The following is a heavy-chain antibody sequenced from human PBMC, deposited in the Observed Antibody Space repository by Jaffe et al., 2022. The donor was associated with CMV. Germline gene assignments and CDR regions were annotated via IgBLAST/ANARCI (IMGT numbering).Heavy chain of an antibody. J-gene: IGHJ4*02. Sequence: QVQLQESGPGLVKPSETLSLTCTVSGGSISSYYWSWIRQPPGKGLEWIGYIYYSGSTNYNPSLKSRVTISVDTSKNQFSLKLSSVTAADTAVYYCARGAWHLMATIEGFLGFFDYWGQGTLVTVSS. CDR1: GGSISSYY. CDR3: ARGAWHLMATIEGFLGFFDY. V-gene: IGHV4-59*01. CDR2: IYYSGST. D-gene: IGHD5-12*01.